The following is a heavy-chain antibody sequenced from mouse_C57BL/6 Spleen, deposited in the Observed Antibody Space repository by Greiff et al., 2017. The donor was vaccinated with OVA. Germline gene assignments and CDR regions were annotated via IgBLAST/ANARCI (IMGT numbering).Heavy chain of an antibody. Sequence: VQLQQPGAELVRPGSSVKLSCKASGYTFTSYWMHWVKQRPGQGLEWIGEIDPSDSYTNYNQKFKGKSTLTVDKSSSTAYMQLSSLTSEDSAVYYCARSNWDGVPFDYWGQGTTLTVSS. CDR3: ARSNWDGVPFDY. J-gene: IGHJ2*01. D-gene: IGHD4-1*01. CDR2: IDPSDSYT. CDR1: GYTFTSYW. V-gene: IGHV1-69*01.